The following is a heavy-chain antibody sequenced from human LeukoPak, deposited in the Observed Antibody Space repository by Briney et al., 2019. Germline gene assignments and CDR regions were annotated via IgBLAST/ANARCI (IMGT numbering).Heavy chain of an antibody. J-gene: IGHJ6*02. D-gene: IGHD5-12*01. CDR3: ARDGGYSGFYGMDV. Sequence: PSETLSLTCTVSGGSISSYYWSWIRQTPGKGLEWIGYIYYNGSTNYNPSLKSRVTISVDTSKNQFSLKLSSVTAADTAVYYCARDGGYSGFYGMDVWGQGTTVTVSS. V-gene: IGHV4-59*01. CDR2: IYYNGST. CDR1: GGSISSYY.